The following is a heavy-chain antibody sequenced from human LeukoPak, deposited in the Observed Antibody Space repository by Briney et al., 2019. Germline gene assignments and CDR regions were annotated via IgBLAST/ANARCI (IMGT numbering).Heavy chain of an antibody. V-gene: IGHV1-2*02. Sequence: ASVKVCCKASGYTFSGYRLHWVRQAHGQGLEWMGWVNPNSGDTNYHQNFQGRVTMTRDTSISTVYMELNRLTSDDTAVYYCARENWYSDYWGQGTLVTVSS. CDR1: GYTFSGYR. D-gene: IGHD1-1*01. J-gene: IGHJ4*02. CDR3: ARENWYSDY. CDR2: VNPNSGDT.